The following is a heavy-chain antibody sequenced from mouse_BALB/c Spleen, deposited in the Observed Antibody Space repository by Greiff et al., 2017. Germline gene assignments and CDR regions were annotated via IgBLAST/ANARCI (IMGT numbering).Heavy chain of an antibody. CDR3: ARGDYDDAMDY. D-gene: IGHD2-4*01. J-gene: IGHJ4*01. CDR1: GYTFTSYW. CDR2: IYPGDGDT. V-gene: IGHV1-87*01. Sequence: QVQLKQSGAELARPGASVKLSCKASGYTFTSYWMQWVKQRPGQGLEWIGAIYPGDGDTRYTQKFKGKATLTADKSSSTAYMQLSSLASEDSAVYYCARGDYDDAMDYWGQGTSVTVSS.